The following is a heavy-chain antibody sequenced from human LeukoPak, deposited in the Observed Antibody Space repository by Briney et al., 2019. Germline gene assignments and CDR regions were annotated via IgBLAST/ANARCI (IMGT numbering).Heavy chain of an antibody. CDR2: MNPNSGNT. CDR1: GYTFTSYD. V-gene: IGHV1-8*03. D-gene: IGHD1-26*01. CDR3: ARGLGSYFDLNY. J-gene: IGHJ4*02. Sequence: ASVKVSCKASGYTFTSYDINWVRQATGQELEWMGRMNPNSGNTGYAQKFQGRVTITRNTSISTAYMELSSLRSEDTAVYYCARGLGSYFDLNYWGQGTLVTVSS.